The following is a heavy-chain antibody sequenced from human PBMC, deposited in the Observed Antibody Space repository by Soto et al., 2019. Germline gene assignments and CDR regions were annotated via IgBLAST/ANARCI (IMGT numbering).Heavy chain of an antibody. Sequence: PGESLKISCNGSGYNFDTYWIGWVRQMPGKGLEWMGMIYPADSDTRYSPPFQGQVTISADKSISTAYLQWSSLKASDTAMYYCARMDSSGLGIDYWGQGTLVTVSS. D-gene: IGHD3-22*01. CDR2: IYPADSDT. CDR1: GYNFDTYW. J-gene: IGHJ4*02. V-gene: IGHV5-51*01. CDR3: ARMDSSGLGIDY.